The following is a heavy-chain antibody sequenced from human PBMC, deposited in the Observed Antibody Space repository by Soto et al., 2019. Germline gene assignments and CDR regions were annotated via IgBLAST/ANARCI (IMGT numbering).Heavy chain of an antibody. V-gene: IGHV1-3*01. Sequence: QVQLVQSGAEVKKPGASVKVSCKASGYTFTSYAMHWVRQAPGQRLEWMGWINAGNGNTKYSQNFQGRVTITRDTSASTAYMELSSLRSEDTAVYYCARGVIVGSGYRRIDYWGQGTLVTVSS. CDR1: GYTFTSYA. D-gene: IGHD3-22*01. CDR3: ARGVIVGSGYRRIDY. CDR2: INAGNGNT. J-gene: IGHJ4*02.